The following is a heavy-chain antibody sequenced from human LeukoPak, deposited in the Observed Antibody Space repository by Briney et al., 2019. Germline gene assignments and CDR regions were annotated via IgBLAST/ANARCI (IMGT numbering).Heavy chain of an antibody. CDR1: GAAINSYY. J-gene: IGHJ4*02. CDR2: IYYSGST. V-gene: IGHV4-59*08. D-gene: IGHD5-12*01. CDR3: ARLYSGYGYYFDY. Sequence: SETLSLTCTVSGAAINSYYWSWIRQPPGRGLEWIGHIYYSGSTDYNPSLKSRVTISVDRSKDQFSLKLSSVTAADTAVYYCARLYSGYGYYFDYWGQGTPVTVSS.